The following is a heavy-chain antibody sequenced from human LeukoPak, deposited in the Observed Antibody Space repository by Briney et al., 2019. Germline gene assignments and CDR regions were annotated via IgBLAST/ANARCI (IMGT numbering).Heavy chain of an antibody. CDR2: IYYSGST. D-gene: IGHD3-22*01. V-gene: IGHV4-59*08. J-gene: IGHJ3*02. CDR1: GGSISSYY. Sequence: SETLCLTCTVSGGSISSYYWSWIRQPPGKGLEWIGYIYYSGSTNYNPSLKSRVTISVDTSKNKFSLKLSSVTAADTAVYYCARIPDTYYYDSSGNDAFDIWGQGTMVTVSS. CDR3: ARIPDTYYYDSSGNDAFDI.